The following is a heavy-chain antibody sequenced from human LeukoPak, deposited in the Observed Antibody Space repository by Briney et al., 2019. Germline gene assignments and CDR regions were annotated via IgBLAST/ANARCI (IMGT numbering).Heavy chain of an antibody. D-gene: IGHD2-2*02. CDR3: ARVGIVVVPAAIGALDY. CDR1: GYTFTGYY. J-gene: IGHJ4*02. V-gene: IGHV1-2*02. Sequence: ASVKVSCKASGYTFTGYYMHWVRQAPGQGLEWMGWINPNSGGANYAQKFQGRVTMTRDTSISTAYMELSRLRSDDTAVYYCARVGIVVVPAAIGALDYWGQGTLVTVSS. CDR2: INPNSGGA.